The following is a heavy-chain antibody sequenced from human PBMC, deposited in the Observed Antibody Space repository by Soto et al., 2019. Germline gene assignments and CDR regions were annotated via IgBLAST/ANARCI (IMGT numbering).Heavy chain of an antibody. CDR1: GFTFSSYA. D-gene: IGHD2-15*01. J-gene: IGHJ5*02. CDR3: ARDSVTPCSGGSCYPRYNWFDP. CDR2: ISGSGGST. V-gene: IGHV3-23*01. Sequence: GGSLRLSCAASGFTFSSYAMSWVRQAPGKGLEWVSAISGSGGSTYYADSVKGRFTISRDNSKNTLYLQMNSLRAEDTAVYYCARDSVTPCSGGSCYPRYNWFDPWGQGTLVTVSS.